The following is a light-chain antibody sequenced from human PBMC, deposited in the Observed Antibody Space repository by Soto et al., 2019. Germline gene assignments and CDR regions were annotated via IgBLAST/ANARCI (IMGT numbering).Light chain of an antibody. CDR1: SSDVGSYNL. V-gene: IGLV2-23*02. CDR2: EVS. J-gene: IGLJ1*01. CDR3: CSYAGSSTVYV. Sequence: QSVLTQPASVSGSPGQSITISCTGTSSDVGSYNLVSWYQQHPGKAPKLMIYEVSKRPSGVSNRFSGSKSGNTASLTISGLQAEDEADYYCCSYAGSSTVYVFGTGTKVTGL.